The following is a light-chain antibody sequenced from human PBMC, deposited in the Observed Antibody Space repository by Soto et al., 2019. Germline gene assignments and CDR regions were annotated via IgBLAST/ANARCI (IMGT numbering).Light chain of an antibody. V-gene: IGLV2-14*01. CDR2: EVS. J-gene: IGLJ1*01. Sequence: QSALTQPASVSGSTGQSITISCTGTSSDVGGYNYVSWYQQHPGKAPKLMIYEVSNRPSGVSNRFSGSKSVNTASLTISGLQAEDEADYYCSSYTSSSIDYVFGTGTKLTVL. CDR3: SSYTSSSIDYV. CDR1: SSDVGGYNY.